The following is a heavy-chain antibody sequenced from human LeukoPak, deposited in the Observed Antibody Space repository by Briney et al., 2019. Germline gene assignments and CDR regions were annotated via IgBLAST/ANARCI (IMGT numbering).Heavy chain of an antibody. CDR1: GFTFSSYG. D-gene: IGHD3-22*01. CDR3: AKGRTYYYDSSGYYDLGD. V-gene: IGHV3-30*18. Sequence: GGSLRLSCAASGFTFSSYGMHWVRQAPGKGLEWVAVISYDGSNKYYADSVKGRFTISRGNSKNTRYLQMNSLRDEDTAVYYCAKGRTYYYDSSGYYDLGDWGQGTLVTVSS. J-gene: IGHJ4*02. CDR2: ISYDGSNK.